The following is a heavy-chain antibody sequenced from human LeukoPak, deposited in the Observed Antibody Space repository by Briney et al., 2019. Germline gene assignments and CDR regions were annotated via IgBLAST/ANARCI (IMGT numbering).Heavy chain of an antibody. Sequence: GASVKVSCKASGYTFTSYGINWVRQATGQGLEWMGWMNPNSGNTGYAQKFQGRVTMTRNTSISTAYMELSSLRSEDTAVYYCARGRTVAGTRANALHYWGQGTLVTVSS. V-gene: IGHV1-8*01. CDR2: MNPNSGNT. CDR3: ARGRTVAGTRANALHY. J-gene: IGHJ4*02. D-gene: IGHD6-19*01. CDR1: GYTFTSYG.